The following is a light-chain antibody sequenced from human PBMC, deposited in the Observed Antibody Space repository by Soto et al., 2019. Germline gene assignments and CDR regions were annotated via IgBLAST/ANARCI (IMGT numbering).Light chain of an antibody. Sequence: QSVLTQPPSASGTPGQRVTISCSGSSSNIGSNTVNWYQQLPGTAPKLLIYSNNQRPSEVPDRFSGSKSGTSASLAISGLQSEDEADYYCSAWDDSRNGVVFGGGTKLTVL. CDR1: SSNIGSNT. J-gene: IGLJ2*01. V-gene: IGLV1-44*01. CDR3: SAWDDSRNGVV. CDR2: SNN.